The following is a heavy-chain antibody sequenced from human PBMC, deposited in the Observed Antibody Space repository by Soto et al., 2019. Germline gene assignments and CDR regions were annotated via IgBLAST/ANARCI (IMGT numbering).Heavy chain of an antibody. J-gene: IGHJ4*02. CDR2: ISTDGSST. D-gene: IGHD2-2*01. V-gene: IGHV3-74*01. CDR3: ARATGSTHPFDY. CDR1: GFTFSTYW. Sequence: EVQLVESGGGLVQPGGSLRLSCAATGFTFSTYWMHWVRQGPGKGLVWVSRISTDGSSTTYADSVKGRFTISRDNAKNTLYLQMNSLRAEDPAVYYCARATGSTHPFDYWGQGSLVTVSS.